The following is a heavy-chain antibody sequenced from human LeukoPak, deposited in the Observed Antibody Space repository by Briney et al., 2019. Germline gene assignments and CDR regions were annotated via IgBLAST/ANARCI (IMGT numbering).Heavy chain of an antibody. D-gene: IGHD3-3*01. CDR3: ARGSSDFWSGYPMYGMDV. V-gene: IGHV1-8*01. CDR2: MNPNSGNT. CDR1: GYTFTSYD. J-gene: IGHJ6*02. Sequence: ASVKVSCKASGYTFTSYDINWLRQATGQGLEWMGWMNPNSGNTGYAQKFQGRVTMTRNTSISTAYMELSSLRSEDTAVYYCARGSSDFWSGYPMYGMDVWGQGTTVTVSS.